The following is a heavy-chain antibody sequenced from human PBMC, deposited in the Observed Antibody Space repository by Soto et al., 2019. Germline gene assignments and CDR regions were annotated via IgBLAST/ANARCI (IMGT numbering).Heavy chain of an antibody. J-gene: IGHJ4*02. Sequence: EVQLSESGGGLVQPGGSLRLSCAASGFTFSSYAMSWVRQAPGKGLEWVSTISASGGSTYYADSVKGRFAISRDNSKNTLYLQMNSLRAEDTAVYFCAKARFCSGGCCYSDYWGQGTLVTVSS. V-gene: IGHV3-23*01. CDR1: GFTFSSYA. CDR2: ISASGGST. D-gene: IGHD2-15*01. CDR3: AKARFCSGGCCYSDY.